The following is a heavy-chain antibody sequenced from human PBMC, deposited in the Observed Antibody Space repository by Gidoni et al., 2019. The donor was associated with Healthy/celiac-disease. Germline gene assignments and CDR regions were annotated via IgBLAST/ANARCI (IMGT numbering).Heavy chain of an antibody. CDR1: GFTFSSYA. Sequence: QVQLVESGGGVVQPGRSLRLSCAASGFTFSSYAMHWVRQAPGKGLEWVAVISYDGRNKYYADSVKGRFTISRDNSKNTLYLQMNSLRAEDTAVYYCARDGLTLGYCSSTSCYEQHFDYWGQGTLVTVSS. CDR2: ISYDGRNK. J-gene: IGHJ4*02. CDR3: ARDGLTLGYCSSTSCYEQHFDY. D-gene: IGHD2-2*01. V-gene: IGHV3-30*04.